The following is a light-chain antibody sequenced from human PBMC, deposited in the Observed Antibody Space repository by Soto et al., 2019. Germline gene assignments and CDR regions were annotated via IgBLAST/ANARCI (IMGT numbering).Light chain of an antibody. CDR2: YNN. Sequence: QSVLTQPPSASGTPGQRVTISCSGSSSNIGSNSVNWFQQFPGAAPKVLIYYNNRRPSGVPDRFSGSKSGTSASLAISGLQSEDEADYCCAAWDDSLNGVIFGGGTQLTVL. CDR3: AAWDDSLNGVI. J-gene: IGLJ2*01. V-gene: IGLV1-44*01. CDR1: SSNIGSNS.